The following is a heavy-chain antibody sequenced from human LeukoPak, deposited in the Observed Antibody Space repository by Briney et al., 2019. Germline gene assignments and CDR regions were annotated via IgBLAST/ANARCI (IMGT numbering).Heavy chain of an antibody. J-gene: IGHJ4*02. V-gene: IGHV4-38-2*02. CDR1: AYSISSGYY. CDR2: IYHSEST. Sequence: PSETLSLTCIASAYSISSGYYWGWIRQPPGKGLEWIGSIYHSESTYYNPSLKSRVTISIDTSKNQFSLKLSSVTAADTAIYFCARGKRRGSHIDYWGQGTLVTVSS. CDR3: ARGKRRGSHIDY. D-gene: IGHD1-26*01.